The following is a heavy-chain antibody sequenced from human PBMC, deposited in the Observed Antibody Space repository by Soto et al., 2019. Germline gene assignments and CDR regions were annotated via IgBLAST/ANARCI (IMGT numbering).Heavy chain of an antibody. CDR1: GFIFANYA. CDR2: ISNSGVP. D-gene: IGHD1-26*01. V-gene: IGHV3-23*01. CDR3: AKKRGATGSWFFDI. J-gene: IGHJ2*01. Sequence: EVQLLESGGGLVQPGGSLTLSCAASGFIFANYAVTWVRQAPGKGLEWVSSISNSGVPYYADSVKGRFTISRDNSKNTLFLQMNSLRGDDTAVFYCAKKRGATGSWFFDIWGRGTLVTVSS.